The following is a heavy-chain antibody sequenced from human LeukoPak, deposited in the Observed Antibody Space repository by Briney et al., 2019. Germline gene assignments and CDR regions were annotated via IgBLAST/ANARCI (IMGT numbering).Heavy chain of an antibody. CDR2: ISASGGST. D-gene: IGHD2-15*01. V-gene: IGHV3-23*01. CDR1: RFTFSSYA. J-gene: IGHJ4*02. Sequence: PGGSLRLSCAAPRFTFSSYAMSWVRQSPRKGLEWVSAISASGGSTYYADSVKGRFTISRDNSKNTLYLQMNSLRAEDTAVCYCAKSEVVAATLIDYWGQGALVTVSS. CDR3: AKSEVVAATLIDY.